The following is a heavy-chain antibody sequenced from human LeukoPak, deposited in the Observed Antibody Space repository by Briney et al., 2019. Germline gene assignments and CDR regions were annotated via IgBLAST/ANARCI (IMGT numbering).Heavy chain of an antibody. CDR3: ARDRAVADSYYYYYMDV. CDR2: INPNSGGT. CDR1: GYTFTGYY. J-gene: IGHJ6*03. Sequence: ASVKLSCKASGYTFTGYYMHWVRQAPGQGLEWMGRINPNSGGTNYAQKFQGRVTMTRDTSISKAYMELSRLRSDDTAVYYCARDRAVADSYYYYYMDVWGKGTTVTVSS. V-gene: IGHV1-2*06. D-gene: IGHD6-19*01.